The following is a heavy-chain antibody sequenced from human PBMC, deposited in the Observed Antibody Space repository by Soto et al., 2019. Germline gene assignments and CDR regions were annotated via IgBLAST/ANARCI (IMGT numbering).Heavy chain of an antibody. J-gene: IGHJ3*02. CDR2: TYYSGST. CDR3: ARDSGVPVGNDAFDI. Sequence: PSETLSLTCTVSGGSISSGGYYWSWIRQHPGKGLEWIGYTYYSGSTYYNPSLKSRVTISVDTSKNQFSLKLSSVTAADTAVYYCARDSGVPVGNDAFDIWGQGTMVTVSS. V-gene: IGHV4-31*03. CDR1: GGSISSGGYY. D-gene: IGHD2-2*01.